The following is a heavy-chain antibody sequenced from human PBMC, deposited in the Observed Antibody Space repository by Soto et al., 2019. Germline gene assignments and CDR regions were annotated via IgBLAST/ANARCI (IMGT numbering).Heavy chain of an antibody. CDR2: ISGSGGST. CDR1: GFTFSSYA. CDR3: AKCSGSGGSWYYFVY. D-gene: IGHD2-15*01. J-gene: IGHJ4*02. V-gene: IGHV3-23*01. Sequence: EVQLLESGGGLVQPGGSLRLSCAASGFTFSSYAMSWVRQAPGKGLEWVSAISGSGGSTYYADSVKGRSTISRDTSKNTLYLQMNRLRAEVTAVYYCAKCSGSGGSWYYFVYCCQGPLVTVSS.